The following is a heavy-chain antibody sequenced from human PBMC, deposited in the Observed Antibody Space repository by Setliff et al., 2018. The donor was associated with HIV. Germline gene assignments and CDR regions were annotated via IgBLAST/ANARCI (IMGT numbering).Heavy chain of an antibody. CDR2: IKQDGSEN. J-gene: IGHJ4*02. V-gene: IGHV3-7*01. Sequence: PGGSLRLSCAASGFTFSSRWMTWVRQAPGKGLGWVANIKQDGSENYFVDSVKGRFTISRDNTRSSLFLHMDSLTAEDTAVYYCAREALSRDGYSYFDYWGQGTLVTVSS. CDR3: AREALSRDGYSYFDY. D-gene: IGHD5-12*01. CDR1: GFTFSSRW.